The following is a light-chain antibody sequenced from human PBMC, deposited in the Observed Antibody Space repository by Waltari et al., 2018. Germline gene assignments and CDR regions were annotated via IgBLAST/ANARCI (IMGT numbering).Light chain of an antibody. J-gene: IGLJ2*01. CDR2: QDS. CDR1: KLGDNY. Sequence: SYELTQPPSVSVSPGQTASITCYGDKLGDNYYYWYQQRPGQSPVLVISQDSQRPSAIPERFSGSNSGNTATLTISGTQAMDEADYYCQAWDSSTVVFGGGTKLAVL. V-gene: IGLV3-1*01. CDR3: QAWDSSTVV.